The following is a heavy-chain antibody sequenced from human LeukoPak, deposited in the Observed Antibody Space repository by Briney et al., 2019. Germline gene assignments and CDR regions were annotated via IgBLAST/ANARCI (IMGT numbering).Heavy chain of an antibody. Sequence: SETLSLTCAVSGVSISSGGYSWSWIRQPPGKGLEWIGYIYHSGSTYYNPSLKSRVTISVDRSKNQFSLKLSSVTAADTAVYYCASSCSGGSCSTPTRLDYWGQGTLVTVSS. D-gene: IGHD2-15*01. V-gene: IGHV4-30-2*01. CDR2: IYHSGST. CDR3: ASSCSGGSCSTPTRLDY. CDR1: GVSISSGGYS. J-gene: IGHJ4*02.